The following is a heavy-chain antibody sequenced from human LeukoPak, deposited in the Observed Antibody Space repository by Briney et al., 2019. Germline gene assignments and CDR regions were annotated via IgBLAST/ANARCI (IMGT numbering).Heavy chain of an antibody. Sequence: SETQSLTCAVYGGSFSGYYWSWIRQPPGKGLEWIGEINHSGSTNYNPSLKSRVTIPVDTSKNQFSLKLSSVTAADTAVYYCAGYYGSGSYYGWFDPWGQGTLVTVSS. V-gene: IGHV4-34*01. D-gene: IGHD3-10*01. CDR2: INHSGST. J-gene: IGHJ5*02. CDR3: AGYYGSGSYYGWFDP. CDR1: GGSFSGYY.